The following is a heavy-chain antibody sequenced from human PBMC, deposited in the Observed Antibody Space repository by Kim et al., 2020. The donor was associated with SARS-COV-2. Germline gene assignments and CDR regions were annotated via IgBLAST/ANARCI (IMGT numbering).Heavy chain of an antibody. J-gene: IGHJ6*02. CDR1: GFIVSSNN. V-gene: IGHV3-53*01. CDR2: FYSGGST. D-gene: IGHD6-6*01. CDR3: ARDSNSLDSTSSDYYYYYAMDV. Sequence: GGSLRLSCEASGFIVSSNNINWVRQAPGKGLEWVSVFYSGGSTYYAHSVKGRFTVSRDNSKNTLYLQLDSLRVEDTAVYYCARDSNSLDSTSSDYYYYYAMDVWGQGTTVTVSS.